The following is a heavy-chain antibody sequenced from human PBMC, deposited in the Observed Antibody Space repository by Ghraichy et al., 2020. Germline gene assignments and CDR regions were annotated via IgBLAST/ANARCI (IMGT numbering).Heavy chain of an antibody. Sequence: SETLSLTCTVSGGSINSGNYYWSWIRQPPGKGLEWIGYIYYSGGIYYNPSLKSRATISVDTSKNQLFLKLSSMTAADTAVYYCARDLGRSRGWLDPWGQGTLVTVSS. CDR3: ARDLGRSRGWLDP. CDR2: IYYSGGI. V-gene: IGHV4-30-4*01. D-gene: IGHD1-1*01. CDR1: GGSINSGNYY. J-gene: IGHJ5*02.